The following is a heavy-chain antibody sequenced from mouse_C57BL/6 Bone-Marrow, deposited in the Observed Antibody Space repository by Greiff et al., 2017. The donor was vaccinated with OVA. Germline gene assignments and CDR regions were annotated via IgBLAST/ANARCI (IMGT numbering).Heavy chain of an antibody. CDR1: GYTFTSYW. J-gene: IGHJ4*01. V-gene: IGHV1-69*01. CDR3: AGGEYDGGDAMGD. Sequence: QVQLQPPGAELVMPGASVKLSCKASGYTFTSYWMPWVKQRPGQGLEWIGEIDPTDSYTNYNQKFKGKSTLTVDKSSSTASMQLSSLTSEDSAVYYCAGGEYDGGDAMGDWGQGTSVTVSS. CDR2: IDPTDSYT. D-gene: IGHD2-14*01.